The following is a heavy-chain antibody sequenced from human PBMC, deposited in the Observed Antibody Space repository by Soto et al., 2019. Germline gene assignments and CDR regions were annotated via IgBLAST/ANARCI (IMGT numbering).Heavy chain of an antibody. CDR1: GGTFSNYA. CDR2: IIPIFGTA. D-gene: IGHD3-22*01. Sequence: GASVKVSCKTSGGTFSNYAINWVRQAPGQGLEWMGGIIPIFGTANYAQNFQGRVTITADESTSTAYMELGSLRSEDTAVYYCAREMFYYDSNGYFDYWGQGTLVTVSS. J-gene: IGHJ4*02. CDR3: AREMFYYDSNGYFDY. V-gene: IGHV1-69*13.